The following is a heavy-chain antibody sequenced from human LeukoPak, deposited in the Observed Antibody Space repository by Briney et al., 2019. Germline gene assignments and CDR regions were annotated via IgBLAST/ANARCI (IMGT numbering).Heavy chain of an antibody. Sequence: PSETLSLTCAVYGGSFSGYYWSWIRQPPGKGLEWIGEINHSGSTNYNPSLKSRVTISVDTSKNQFSLKLSSVTAADTAVYYCASSGYSYGYIGYYYYGMDVWGQGTTVTVSS. CDR2: INHSGST. CDR3: ASSGYSYGYIGYYYYGMDV. CDR1: GGSFSGYY. D-gene: IGHD5-18*01. J-gene: IGHJ6*02. V-gene: IGHV4-34*01.